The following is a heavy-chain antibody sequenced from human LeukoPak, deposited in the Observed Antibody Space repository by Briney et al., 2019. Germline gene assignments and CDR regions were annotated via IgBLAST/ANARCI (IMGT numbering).Heavy chain of an antibody. D-gene: IGHD1-26*01. CDR2: ISYDGSKT. J-gene: IGHJ5*02. CDR3: AKDALWSGSPGGFDP. Sequence: GGSLRLSCAASGFTFSRYWMSWVRQAPGKGLEWVAVISYDGSKTFYGDSVKGRFTISRDNSKNTLFLQMNSLRVEDTAVYHCAKDALWSGSPGGFDPWGQGTLVTVSS. CDR1: GFTFSRYW. V-gene: IGHV3-30*18.